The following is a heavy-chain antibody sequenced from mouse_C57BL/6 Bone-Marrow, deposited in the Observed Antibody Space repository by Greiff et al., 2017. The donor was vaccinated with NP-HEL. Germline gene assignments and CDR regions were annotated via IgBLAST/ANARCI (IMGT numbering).Heavy chain of an antibody. D-gene: IGHD2-1*01. CDR2: IDPSDSET. V-gene: IGHV1-52*01. CDR1: GYTFTSYW. J-gene: IGHJ4*01. CDR3: ARGGYGNYLYYYAMDY. Sequence: VQLQQPGAELVRPGSSVKLSCKASGYTFTSYWMQWVKQRPIQGLEWIGNIDPSDSETHYNQKFKDKATLTVDKSSSTAYMQLSSLTSEDSAVYYCARGGYGNYLYYYAMDYWGQGTSVTVSS.